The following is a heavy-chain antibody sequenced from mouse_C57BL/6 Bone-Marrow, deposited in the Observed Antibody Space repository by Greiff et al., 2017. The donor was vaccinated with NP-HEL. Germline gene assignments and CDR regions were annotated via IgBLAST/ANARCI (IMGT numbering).Heavy chain of an antibody. D-gene: IGHD1-1*01. V-gene: IGHV3-6*01. Sequence: EVKLQESGPGLVKPSQSLSLSCSVTGYSITSGYYWNWLRQLPGNKLECMGYISYDGSTNYNPSLKNRISITRDTSKNQFYLKLNSVTTEDTATYYCARDNYGSSYAGKNYFDYWGQGTTLTVSS. CDR3: ARDNYGSSYAGKNYFDY. CDR1: GYSITSGYY. J-gene: IGHJ2*01. CDR2: ISYDGST.